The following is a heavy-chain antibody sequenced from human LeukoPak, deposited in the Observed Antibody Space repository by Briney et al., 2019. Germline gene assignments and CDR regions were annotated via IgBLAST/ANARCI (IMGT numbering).Heavy chain of an antibody. Sequence: SKTLSLTCTVSGGSISSSSYYWGWIRQPPGKGLEWIGSIYYSGSTYYNPSLKSRVTISVDTSKNQFSLKLSSVTAADTAVYYCARDRARKYYDPISPNDAFDIWGQGTMVTVSS. CDR3: ARDRARKYYDPISPNDAFDI. CDR1: GGSISSSSYY. V-gene: IGHV4-39*07. J-gene: IGHJ3*02. CDR2: IYYSGST. D-gene: IGHD3-3*01.